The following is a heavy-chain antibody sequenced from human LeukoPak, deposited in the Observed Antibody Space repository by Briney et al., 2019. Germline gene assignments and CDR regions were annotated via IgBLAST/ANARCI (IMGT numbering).Heavy chain of an antibody. CDR3: ARDGDRIAAADRNVNWFDP. D-gene: IGHD6-25*01. J-gene: IGHJ5*02. V-gene: IGHV1-18*01. Sequence: ASVKVSCKASGYIFTDYGISWVRQAPGQGLEWMGWINTYNGHTSYVQKFQGRVTMTTDRFTSTVDMELRSLRSDDTAIYYCARDGDRIAAADRNVNWFDPWGQGTLVTVSS. CDR2: INTYNGHT. CDR1: GYIFTDYG.